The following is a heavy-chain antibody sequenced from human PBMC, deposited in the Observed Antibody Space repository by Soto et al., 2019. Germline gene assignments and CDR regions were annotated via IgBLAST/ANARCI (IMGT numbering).Heavy chain of an antibody. CDR2: IYYRGSI. CDR3: ARLTGTPTTVWLDP. CDR1: GGFISNYY. V-gene: IGHV4-59*01. Sequence: SLTCTVSGGFISNYYWSWIRQPPGKGLEWIGYIYYRGSINHNPSLKSRVTISVDTSKNQFSLRLSSVTTADTAMYYCARLTGTPTTVWLDPWGQGSLVTVSS. D-gene: IGHD1-20*01. J-gene: IGHJ5*02.